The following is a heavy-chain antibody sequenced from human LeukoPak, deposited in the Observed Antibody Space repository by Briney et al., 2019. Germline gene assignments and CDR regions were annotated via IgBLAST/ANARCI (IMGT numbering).Heavy chain of an antibody. Sequence: PGGSLRLSSAVSGFTSSSPWMSWVRQAPERGLEWGAKIKQFGSEKYYVDSVKGRFTISRDNVKNSLYLQMNRLRAEDTAVYYCARDIFSPYYYDSSGHGDYWGQGTLVTVSS. CDR3: ARDIFSPYYYDSSGHGDY. J-gene: IGHJ4*02. CDR2: IKQFGSEK. V-gene: IGHV3-7*01. D-gene: IGHD3-22*01. CDR1: GFTSSSPW.